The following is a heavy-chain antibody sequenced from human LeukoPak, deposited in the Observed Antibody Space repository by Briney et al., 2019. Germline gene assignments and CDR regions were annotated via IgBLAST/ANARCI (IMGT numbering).Heavy chain of an antibody. D-gene: IGHD3-9*01. V-gene: IGHV3-11*05. CDR1: GFTFSDYY. Sequence: GGSLRLSCAASGFTFSDYYMSWIRQAPGKGLEWVSYISSSSSYTNYADSVKGRFTISRDNAKNSLYLQMNSLRAEDTAVYYCAKVIGGIRYFDWYNWFDPWGQGTLVTVSS. CDR2: ISSSSSYT. CDR3: AKVIGGIRYFDWYNWFDP. J-gene: IGHJ5*02.